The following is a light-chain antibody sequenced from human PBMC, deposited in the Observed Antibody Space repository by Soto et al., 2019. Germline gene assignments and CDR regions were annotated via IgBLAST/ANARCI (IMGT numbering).Light chain of an antibody. V-gene: IGKV1-27*01. J-gene: IGKJ4*01. Sequence: DIQMTQSPSSLSASVGDRVTITCRASQGISNYLAGYQQKPAQVPKLLIYAASTLQSGVPSRFSGSGSETDFTLTISSLQAEDVETYYYHKYNSALHTFGGGTKVEIK. CDR1: QGISNY. CDR3: HKYNSALHT. CDR2: AAS.